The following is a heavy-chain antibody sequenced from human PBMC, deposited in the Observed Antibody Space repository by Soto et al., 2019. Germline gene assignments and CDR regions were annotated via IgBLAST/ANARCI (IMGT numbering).Heavy chain of an antibody. V-gene: IGHV1-18*04. D-gene: IGHD3-3*01. CDR1: GYTFTSYG. Sequence: ASVKVSCKASGYTFTSYGISWVRQAPGQGLEWMGWISAYNGNTNYAQKLQGRVTITTDTSTSTAYMELRSLRSDDTAVYYCARDEYYDFWSGPKPRDYYYGMDVWGQGTTVTVSS. CDR3: ARDEYYDFWSGPKPRDYYYGMDV. J-gene: IGHJ6*02. CDR2: ISAYNGNT.